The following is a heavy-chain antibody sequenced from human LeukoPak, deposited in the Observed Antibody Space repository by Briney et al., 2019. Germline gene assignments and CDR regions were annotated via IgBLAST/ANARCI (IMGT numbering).Heavy chain of an antibody. CDR3: VKERGPFDAFDI. CDR1: GFTFSTYA. Sequence: PGGSLRLSCAATGFTFSTYAMHWFRQAPAKGLEWVAVIWSDGNNKFYADSVKGRFTFSRDNSRNTLSLQMNSLRAEDTAVYYCVKERGPFDAFDIWGQGTMVTVSS. CDR2: IWSDGNNK. V-gene: IGHV3-33*06. J-gene: IGHJ3*02.